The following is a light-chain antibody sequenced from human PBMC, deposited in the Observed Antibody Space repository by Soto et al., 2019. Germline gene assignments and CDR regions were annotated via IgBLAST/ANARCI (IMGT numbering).Light chain of an antibody. V-gene: IGKV1-5*03. CDR1: QSISSW. Sequence: DIQMTQSPSTLSSFVGDRVTITCRASQSISSWLAWYQQKPGKAPKLLIYNASSLESGVPSRFSGSGSGTEFTLTISRLQPDDFATYHCQQYNSYPWTFGQGTKVEIK. CDR2: NAS. J-gene: IGKJ1*01. CDR3: QQYNSYPWT.